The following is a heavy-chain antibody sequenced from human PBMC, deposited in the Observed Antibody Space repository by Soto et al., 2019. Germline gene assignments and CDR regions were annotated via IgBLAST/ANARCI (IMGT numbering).Heavy chain of an antibody. CDR1: GFTFSSYS. J-gene: IGHJ6*02. Sequence: GGSLRLSCAASGFTFSSYSMNWVRQAPGKGLEWVSSISSSSSYIYYADSVKGRFTISRDNAKNSLYLQMNSLRAEDTAVYYCARPANYDFWSGYGLDYYYGMDVWGQGTTVTVS. D-gene: IGHD3-3*01. CDR2: ISSSSSYI. CDR3: ARPANYDFWSGYGLDYYYGMDV. V-gene: IGHV3-21*01.